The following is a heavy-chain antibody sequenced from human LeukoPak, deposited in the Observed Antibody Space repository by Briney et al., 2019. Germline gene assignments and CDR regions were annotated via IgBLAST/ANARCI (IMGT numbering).Heavy chain of an antibody. CDR2: ISGSGGST. Sequence: GGSLRLSCAASGFTFSSYAMSWVRQAPGKGLEWVSAISGSGGSTYYADSVKGRFTISRDNSKNTLYLQMNSLRAEDPAVYYCAKDRGYSSGWFDYWGQGTLVTVSS. V-gene: IGHV3-23*01. J-gene: IGHJ4*02. CDR1: GFTFSSYA. CDR3: AKDRGYSSGWFDY. D-gene: IGHD6-19*01.